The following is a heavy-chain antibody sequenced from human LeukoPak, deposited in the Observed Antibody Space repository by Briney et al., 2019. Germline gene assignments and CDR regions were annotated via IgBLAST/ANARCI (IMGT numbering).Heavy chain of an antibody. CDR2: ISGDGRNI. Sequence: GGSLRLSCVASGFTFSSYWMHWVRQDPRKGLVWVSRISGDGRNINYADSVRGRFTISRDNAKNSLFLQMNSLRAEDTAVYYCASCSSTNCYWGQGTLVTVSS. D-gene: IGHD2-2*01. CDR3: ASCSSTNCY. J-gene: IGHJ4*02. V-gene: IGHV3-74*01. CDR1: GFTFSSYW.